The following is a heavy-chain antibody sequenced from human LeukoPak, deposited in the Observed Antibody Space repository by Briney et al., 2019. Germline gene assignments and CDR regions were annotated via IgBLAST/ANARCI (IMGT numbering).Heavy chain of an antibody. V-gene: IGHV3-30*18. CDR2: ISYDGSNK. CDR1: GFTFSSYG. Sequence: PGGSLRLACAASGFTFSSYGMHWVRQAPGKGLEWVAVISYDGSNKYYADSVKGRFTISRDNSKNTLYLQMNSLRAEDTAVYYCAKTALGVTTHGAYWGQGTLVTVSS. J-gene: IGHJ4*02. CDR3: AKTALGVTTHGAY. D-gene: IGHD1-26*01.